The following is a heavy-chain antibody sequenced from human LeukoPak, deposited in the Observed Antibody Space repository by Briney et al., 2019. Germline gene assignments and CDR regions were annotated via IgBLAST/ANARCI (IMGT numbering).Heavy chain of an antibody. CDR2: INSSGGST. CDR1: GYTFTSYY. CDR3: ARDWSGDYELDY. J-gene: IGHJ4*02. V-gene: IGHV1-46*01. Sequence: ASVKVSCTASGYTFTSYYMHWVRQAPGQGLEWMGIINSSGGSTSYAQKFQGRVTMTRDMSTSTVYMELSSLRAEDTAVYYCARDWSGDYELDYWGQGTLVTVSS. D-gene: IGHD4-17*01.